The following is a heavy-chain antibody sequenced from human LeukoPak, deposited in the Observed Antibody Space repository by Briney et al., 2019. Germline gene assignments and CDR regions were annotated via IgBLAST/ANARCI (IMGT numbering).Heavy chain of an antibody. Sequence: GESLKISCKRSGYSFTSYWIGWVRQMPGKGLEWMEIIYPGGSDTRYSPSFQGQVTISADKSISTAYLQWSSLEASDTAMYYCARPRGSYYSAFDIWGQGTMVTVSS. V-gene: IGHV5-51*01. CDR3: ARPRGSYYSAFDI. CDR1: GYSFTSYW. J-gene: IGHJ3*02. D-gene: IGHD1-26*01. CDR2: IYPGGSDT.